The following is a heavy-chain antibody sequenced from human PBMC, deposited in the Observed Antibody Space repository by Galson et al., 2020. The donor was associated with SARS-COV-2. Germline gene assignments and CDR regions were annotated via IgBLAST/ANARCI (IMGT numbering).Heavy chain of an antibody. CDR3: ARDYLVVAAPVYAFDI. CDR2: ISSSSSYI. CDR1: GFTFSSYS. D-gene: IGHD2-15*01. Sequence: GESLKISCAASGFTFSSYSMNWVRQAPGKGLEWVSSISSSSSYIYYADSVKGRFTISRDNAKNSLYLQMNSLRAEDTAVYYCARDYLVVAAPVYAFDIWGQGTMVTVSS. J-gene: IGHJ3*02. V-gene: IGHV3-21*01.